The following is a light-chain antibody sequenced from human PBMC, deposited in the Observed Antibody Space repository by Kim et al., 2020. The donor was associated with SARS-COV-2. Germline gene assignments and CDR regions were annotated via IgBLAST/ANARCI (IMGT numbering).Light chain of an antibody. V-gene: IGLV1-47*01. CDR1: SSNIGSNY. Sequence: ELTQPPSASGTPGQRVTISCSGSSSNIGSNYVYWYQQLPGTAPKLLIYRNNQRPSGVPDRFSGSKSGTSASLAISGLRSEDEADYYCAVWDDSLSGGVFGGGTQLTVL. J-gene: IGLJ2*01. CDR2: RNN. CDR3: AVWDDSLSGGV.